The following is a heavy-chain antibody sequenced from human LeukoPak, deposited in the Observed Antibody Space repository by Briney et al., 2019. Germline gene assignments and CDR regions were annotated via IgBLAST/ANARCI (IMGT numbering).Heavy chain of an antibody. CDR1: GFTFSSHG. D-gene: IGHD2-15*01. CDR3: AKRGYCSGGRCYSFHFDY. V-gene: IGHV3-30*18. J-gene: IGHJ4*02. CDR2: MSYDGTNK. Sequence: PGGSLRLSCAASGFTFSSHGMHWVRQAPGKGLEWVALMSYDGTNKVYADSVKGRFTISRDNSKNTLYLEMNNLRAEDTAVYYCAKRGYCSGGRCYSFHFDYWGQGTLVTVSP.